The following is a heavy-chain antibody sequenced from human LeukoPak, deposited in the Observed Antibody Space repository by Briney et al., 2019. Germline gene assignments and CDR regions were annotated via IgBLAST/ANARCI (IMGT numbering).Heavy chain of an antibody. CDR2: IYYSGST. D-gene: IGHD3-22*01. Sequence: SETLSLTCTVSGGSISSYYWSWIRQPPGKGLEWIGSIYYSGSTYYNPSLKSRVTISVDTSKNQFSLKVSSVTAADTAVYYCARRHYYDSSGYHYYFDYWGQGTLVTVSS. J-gene: IGHJ4*02. CDR1: GGSISSYY. CDR3: ARRHYYDSSGYHYYFDY. V-gene: IGHV4-59*05.